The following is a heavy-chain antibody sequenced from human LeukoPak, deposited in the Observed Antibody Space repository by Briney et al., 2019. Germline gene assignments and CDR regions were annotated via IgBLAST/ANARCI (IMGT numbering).Heavy chain of an antibody. V-gene: IGHV3-30-3*01. D-gene: IGHD6-6*01. CDR1: GFTFSSYA. CDR2: ISYDGSNK. CDR3: AKDARQLATAADFDY. J-gene: IGHJ4*02. Sequence: GGSLRLSCAASGFTFSSYAMHWVRQAPGKGLEWVAVISYDGSNKYYADSVKGRFTISRDNSKNTLYLQMNSLRAEDTAVYYCAKDARQLATAADFDYWGQGTLVTVSS.